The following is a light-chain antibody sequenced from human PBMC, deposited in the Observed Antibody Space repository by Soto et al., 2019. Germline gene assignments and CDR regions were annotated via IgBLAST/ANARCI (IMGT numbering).Light chain of an antibody. CDR3: MQALQTPLT. J-gene: IGKJ4*01. V-gene: IGKV2-28*01. CDR1: QSLLHSNGYNY. Sequence: DIVMTQSPLSLPVTPGEPASISCRSSQSLLHSNGYNYLDWYLQKPGQSPQLLIYLGSNRASGVPDRFSGSGXXTDFTLKXXRVXXXXXXXXXCMQALQTPLTFGGGTKVEIK. CDR2: LGS.